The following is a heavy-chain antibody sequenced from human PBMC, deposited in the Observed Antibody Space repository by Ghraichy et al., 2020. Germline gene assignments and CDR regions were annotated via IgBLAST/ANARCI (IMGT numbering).Heavy chain of an antibody. CDR2: ISAYKGNM. J-gene: IGHJ6*03. Sequence: ASVKVSCKASGYTFTNYGISWVRQAPGHGLEWMGWISAYKGNMDFAQTLQGRVTMTTDTSTSTAYMELRSLRSDDTAVYYCVRGYFHMDVWGKGTTVTVSS. V-gene: IGHV1-18*01. CDR3: VRGYFHMDV. CDR1: GYTFTNYG.